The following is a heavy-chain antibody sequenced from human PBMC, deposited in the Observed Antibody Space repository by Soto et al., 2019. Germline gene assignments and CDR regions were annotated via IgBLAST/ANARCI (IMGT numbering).Heavy chain of an antibody. CDR3: AKDVSLQLEGVLGFDP. J-gene: IGHJ5*02. CDR2: ISGSGGST. Sequence: GGSLRLSCAASGFTFSSYAMSWVRQAPGKGLEWVSAISGSGGSTYYADSVKGRFTISRDNSKNTLYLQMNSLRAEDTAVYYCAKDVSLQLEGVLGFDPWGQGALVTVSA. V-gene: IGHV3-23*01. CDR1: GFTFSSYA. D-gene: IGHD6-13*01.